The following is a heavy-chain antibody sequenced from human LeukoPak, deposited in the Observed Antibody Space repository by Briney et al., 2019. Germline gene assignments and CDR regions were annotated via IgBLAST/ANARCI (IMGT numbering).Heavy chain of an antibody. D-gene: IGHD6-6*01. CDR3: ARGAPIAARPLQYGPMRFDY. CDR1: GFTFSSYS. V-gene: IGHV3-21*01. J-gene: IGHJ4*02. CDR2: ISSSSSYI. Sequence: TPGGSLRLSCAASGFTFSSYSMNWVRQAPGKGLEWVSSISSSSSYIYYADSVKGRFTISRDNAKNSLYLQMNSLRAEDTAVYYCARGAPIAARPLQYGPMRFDYWGQGTLVTVSS.